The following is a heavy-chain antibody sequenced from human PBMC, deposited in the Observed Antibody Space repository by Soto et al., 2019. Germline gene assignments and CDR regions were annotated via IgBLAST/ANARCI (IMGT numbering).Heavy chain of an antibody. J-gene: IGHJ4*02. CDR3: ARRIDSSGYYYDPFDY. Sequence: GESLKISCKGSGYSFTSYWIGWVRQMPGKGLEWMGIIYPGDSDTRYSPSFQGQVTISADKSISTAYLQWSSLKASDTAMYYCARRIDSSGYYYDPFDYWGQGPLVTVSS. CDR2: IYPGDSDT. V-gene: IGHV5-51*01. D-gene: IGHD3-22*01. CDR1: GYSFTSYW.